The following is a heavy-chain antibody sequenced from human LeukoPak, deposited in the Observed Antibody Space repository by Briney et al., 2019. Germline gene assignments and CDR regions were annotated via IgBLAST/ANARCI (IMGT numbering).Heavy chain of an antibody. CDR3: ASDILTGNYYYYGMDV. J-gene: IGHJ6*04. D-gene: IGHD3-9*01. CDR1: GGTSSSYA. CDR2: IIPIFGTA. Sequence: ASVKVSCKASGGTSSSYAISWVRQAPGQGLEWMGGIIPIFGTANYAQKFQGRVTITADESTSTAYMELSSLRSEDTAVYYCASDILTGNYYYYGMDVWGKGTTVTVSS. V-gene: IGHV1-69*13.